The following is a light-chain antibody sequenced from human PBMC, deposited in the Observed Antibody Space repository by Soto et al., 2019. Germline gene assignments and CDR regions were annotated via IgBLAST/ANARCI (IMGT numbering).Light chain of an antibody. CDR1: QTISTW. Sequence: DIQVTPSPPTLSASVLYRVNITFRASQTISTWMAWYQQKPGRAPKLLIYAASNLESGVPSRFSGSGSGTDFTLTISRLEPEDFAVYYCQKYGSSILTFGPGTKVANK. V-gene: IGKV1-5*01. CDR2: AAS. J-gene: IGKJ3*01. CDR3: QKYGSSILT.